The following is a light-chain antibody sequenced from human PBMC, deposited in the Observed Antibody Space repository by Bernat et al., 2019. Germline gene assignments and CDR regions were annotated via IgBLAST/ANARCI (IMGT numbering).Light chain of an antibody. J-gene: IGKJ4*01. CDR2: SAS. CDR1: QDISNY. CDR3: QQYRSYPLT. Sequence: DIQMTQSPSSMSASIGDTVTITCRASQDISNYLAWFQQKPGKAPKSLIYSASNLESGVPSKFSGSASGTEFTLTISSLQPEDSATYYCQQYRSYPLTIGGGTKVDSK. V-gene: IGKV1-16*02.